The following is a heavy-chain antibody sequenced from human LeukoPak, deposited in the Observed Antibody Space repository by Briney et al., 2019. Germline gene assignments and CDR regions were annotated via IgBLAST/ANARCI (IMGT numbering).Heavy chain of an antibody. D-gene: IGHD1-7*01. CDR2: IYTSGST. V-gene: IGHV4-4*07. CDR3: ARGGANYMNYGWFDS. J-gene: IGHJ5*01. Sequence: PSETLSLTCSVSGGSISAYHWAWIRQPAGKGLEWIGRIYTSGSTDYNPSLKSRVTISVDTSKDQFSLKLASLTAADTAVYYCARGGANYMNYGWFDSWGQGTLVTVSS. CDR1: GGSISAYH.